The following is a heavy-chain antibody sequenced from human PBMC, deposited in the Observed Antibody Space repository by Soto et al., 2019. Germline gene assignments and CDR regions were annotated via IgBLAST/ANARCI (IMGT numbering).Heavy chain of an antibody. CDR2: IIPILGIA. CDR1: GGTFSSYT. J-gene: IGHJ6*02. CDR3: ARGTTVTTGGGMDG. D-gene: IGHD4-17*01. V-gene: IGHV1-69*02. Sequence: QVQLVQSGAEVKKPGSSVKVSCKASGGTFSSYTISWVRQAPGQGLEWMGRIIPILGIANYAQKFQGRVTSTEDKSTSKAYMELGSLRSEDTAVYYCARGTTVTTGGGMDGWGQGTTVTVSS.